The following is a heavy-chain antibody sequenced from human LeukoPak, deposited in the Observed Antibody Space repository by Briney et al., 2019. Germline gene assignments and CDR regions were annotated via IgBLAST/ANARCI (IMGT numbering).Heavy chain of an antibody. CDR1: GYTFTSYG. CDR2: ISTYNGNT. Sequence: ASVKVSFEASGYTFTSYGISWVRQAPGQGLEWMGWISTYNGNTNYAQKLQGRVTMTTDTSTSTAYMELGSLGSDDAAVYYCARGRGGCSSTSCYPYAFDIWGQGTMVTVSS. J-gene: IGHJ3*02. D-gene: IGHD2-2*01. V-gene: IGHV1-18*01. CDR3: ARGRGGCSSTSCYPYAFDI.